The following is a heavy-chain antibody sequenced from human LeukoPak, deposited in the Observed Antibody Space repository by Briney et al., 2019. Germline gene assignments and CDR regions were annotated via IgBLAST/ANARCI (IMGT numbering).Heavy chain of an antibody. Sequence: GGSLRLSCAASGFTFSSYSMNWVRQAPGKGLEWVSSISSSSSYIYYADSVKGRFTISRDNAKNSLYLQMNSLRAEDTAAYYCARGMVRGVAHYFDYWGQGTLVTVSS. CDR3: ARGMVRGVAHYFDY. D-gene: IGHD3-10*01. V-gene: IGHV3-21*01. CDR1: GFTFSSYS. CDR2: ISSSSSYI. J-gene: IGHJ4*02.